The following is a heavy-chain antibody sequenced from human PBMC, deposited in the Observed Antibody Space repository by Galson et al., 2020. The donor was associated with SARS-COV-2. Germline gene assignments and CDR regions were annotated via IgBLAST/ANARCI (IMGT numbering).Heavy chain of an antibody. J-gene: IGHJ6*02. Sequence: GESLKISCAASGFPFSSYGMHWVRQAPGKGLEWVAVISYDGSNKYYADSVKGRFTISRDNAKNTQYLQMNSLRAEDTAVYYCARDGIMVRGIIYSEYGMDVWGLGTTVTVSS. V-gene: IGHV3-30*03. CDR2: ISYDGSNK. CDR1: GFPFSSYG. CDR3: ARDGIMVRGIIYSEYGMDV. D-gene: IGHD3-10*01.